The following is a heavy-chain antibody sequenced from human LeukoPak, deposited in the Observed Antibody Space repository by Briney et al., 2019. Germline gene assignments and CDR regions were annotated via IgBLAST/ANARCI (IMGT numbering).Heavy chain of an antibody. J-gene: IGHJ5*02. V-gene: IGHV4-39*07. CDR1: GGSISSSNYY. D-gene: IGHD6-13*01. CDR2: IYYSGST. CDR3: ARGPHSSTFDP. Sequence: SETLSLTCTVSGGSISSSNYYWGWVRQPPGKGLEWIGSIYYSGSTYYNPSLKSRVTISVDTSKNQFSLKLSSVTAAETAVYYCARGPHSSTFDPWGQGTLVTVSS.